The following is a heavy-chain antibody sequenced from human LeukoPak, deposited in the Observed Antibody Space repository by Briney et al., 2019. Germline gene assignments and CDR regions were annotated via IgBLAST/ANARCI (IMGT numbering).Heavy chain of an antibody. CDR1: GGTFSSYA. CDR3: ARGMGRDGYNLDY. J-gene: IGHJ4*02. D-gene: IGHD5-24*01. CDR2: IIPILGIA. Sequence: SVKVSCKASGGTFSSYAISWVRQAPGQRLEWMGRIIPILGIANYAQKFQGRVTITADKSTSTAYMELSSLRSEDTAVYYCARGMGRDGYNLDYWGQGTLVTVSS. V-gene: IGHV1-69*04.